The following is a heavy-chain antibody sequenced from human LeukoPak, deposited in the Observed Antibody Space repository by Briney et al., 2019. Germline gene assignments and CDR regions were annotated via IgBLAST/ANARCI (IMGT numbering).Heavy chain of an antibody. CDR1: GGSPSSYY. Sequence: SETLSLTCTVSGGSPSSYYWNWIRQPAEKGVEWIGRISTSGSTNSNPSLKSRLTMSLDPSKNQFSLKLSSVTAADTGVYYCARGNNNNVFDSWGQGTLVTVSS. CDR3: ARGNNNNVFDS. J-gene: IGHJ4*02. CDR2: ISTSGST. D-gene: IGHD2-8*01. V-gene: IGHV4-4*07.